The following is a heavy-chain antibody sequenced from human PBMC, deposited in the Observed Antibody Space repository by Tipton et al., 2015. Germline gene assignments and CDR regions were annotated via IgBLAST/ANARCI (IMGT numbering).Heavy chain of an antibody. Sequence: LRLSCTVSGGSISTYYWNWIRQPPGKGLEWIGYIYYSGSTYYNPSLASRIIISVDTSENQFSLRLSSVTAADTAVYYCARQIAVAARDWFDPWGQGTLVTVSS. CDR3: ARQIAVAARDWFDP. J-gene: IGHJ5*02. CDR1: GGSISTYY. V-gene: IGHV4-59*08. D-gene: IGHD6-13*01. CDR2: IYYSGST.